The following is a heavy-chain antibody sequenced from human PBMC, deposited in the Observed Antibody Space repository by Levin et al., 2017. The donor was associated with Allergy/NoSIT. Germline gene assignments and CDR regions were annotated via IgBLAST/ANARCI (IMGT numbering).Heavy chain of an antibody. J-gene: IGHJ6*02. D-gene: IGHD6-13*01. V-gene: IGHV6-1*01. Sequence: PSETLSLTCAISGDSVSSNSAAWNWIRQSPSRGLEWLGRTYYRSKWYNDYAVSVKSRITINPDTSKNQFSLQLNSVTPEDTAVYYCARDTDKRRQQLVLWRYYHYGMDVWGQGTTVTVSS. CDR2: TYYRSKWYN. CDR3: ARDTDKRRQQLVLWRYYHYGMDV. CDR1: GDSVSSNSAA.